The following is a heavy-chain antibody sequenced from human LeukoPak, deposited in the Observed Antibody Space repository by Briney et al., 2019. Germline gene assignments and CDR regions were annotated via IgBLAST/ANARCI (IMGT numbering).Heavy chain of an antibody. Sequence: SETLSLTCIVSGGSINNYYWSWIRQPPGKGLDWIGFIYHNGRTDYNPSLKSRVTISADTSKNQFSLRLSSVTAADTAVYYCARVFRAAAVDYWGQGTLVTVSS. J-gene: IGHJ4*02. V-gene: IGHV4-59*01. CDR3: ARVFRAAAVDY. D-gene: IGHD6-13*01. CDR1: GGSINNYY. CDR2: IYHNGRT.